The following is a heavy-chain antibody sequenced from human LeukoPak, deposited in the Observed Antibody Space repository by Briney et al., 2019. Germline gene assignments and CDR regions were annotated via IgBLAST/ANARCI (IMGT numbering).Heavy chain of an antibody. CDR2: IYYSGST. J-gene: IGHJ4*02. V-gene: IGHV4-31*03. Sequence: MSSETLSLTCTVSGGSISSGGYYWSWIRQHPGKGLEWIGYIYYSGSTYYNPSLKSRVTISVDTSKNQFSLKLSSVTAADTAVYYCARASDYGGKASSYDYWGQGTLVTVSS. D-gene: IGHD4-23*01. CDR1: GGSISSGGYY. CDR3: ARASDYGGKASSYDY.